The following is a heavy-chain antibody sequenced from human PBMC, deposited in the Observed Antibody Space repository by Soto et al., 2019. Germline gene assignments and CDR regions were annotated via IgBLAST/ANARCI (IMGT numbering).Heavy chain of an antibody. CDR1: GGSFSGYY. J-gene: IGHJ4*02. D-gene: IGHD3-22*01. V-gene: IGHV4-34*01. CDR2: INHSGNT. Sequence: SETLSLTCAVYGGSFSGYYWSWIRQPPGKGLEWIGEINHSGNTNYNPSLKSRVTISVDTSKNQFSLKLSSVTAADTAVYYCARGAREYYYDSSGYYGYWGQGTLVTVSS. CDR3: ARGAREYYYDSSGYYGY.